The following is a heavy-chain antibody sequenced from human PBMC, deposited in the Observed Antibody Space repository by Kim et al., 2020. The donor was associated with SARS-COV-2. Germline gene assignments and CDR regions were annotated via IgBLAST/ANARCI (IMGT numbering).Heavy chain of an antibody. CDR3: APHFAGTTVDWFDP. J-gene: IGHJ5*02. Sequence: AQKFQGRVTITAEKSTSTAYMELSSLRSEDTAVYYCAPHFAGTTVDWFDPWGQGTLVTVSS. V-gene: IGHV1-69*02. D-gene: IGHD1-1*01.